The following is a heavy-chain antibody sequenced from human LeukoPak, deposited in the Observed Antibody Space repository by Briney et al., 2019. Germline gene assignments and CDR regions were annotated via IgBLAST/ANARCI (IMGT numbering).Heavy chain of an antibody. CDR3: ARSPIQLWYYFDY. Sequence: SETLSLTCTVSGGSISSYYWSWIRQPPGKGLVWIGYIYYYGSTNYNPSLKSRVTISVDTSKNQFSLKLSSVTAADTALYYCARSPIQLWYYFDYWGQGTLVTVSS. D-gene: IGHD5-18*01. CDR2: IYYYGST. J-gene: IGHJ4*02. V-gene: IGHV4-59*08. CDR1: GGSISSYY.